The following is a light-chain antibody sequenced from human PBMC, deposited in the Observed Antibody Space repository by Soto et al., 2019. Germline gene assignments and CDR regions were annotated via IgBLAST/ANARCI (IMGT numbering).Light chain of an antibody. CDR2: RDD. V-gene: IGLV1-47*01. J-gene: IGLJ1*01. CDR1: SSNVGSNY. CDR3: SSYAGSFTYV. Sequence: QSVLTQPSSASGTPGQRVTISCSGSSSNVGSNYVYWYQQLPGTAPKLLIYRDDQRPSGLSNRFSGSKSGNTASLTISGLQAEDEADYYCSSYAGSFTYVFGTGTKVTVL.